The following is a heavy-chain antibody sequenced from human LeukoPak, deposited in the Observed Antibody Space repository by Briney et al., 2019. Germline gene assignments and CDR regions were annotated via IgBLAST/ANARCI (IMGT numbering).Heavy chain of an antibody. CDR1: GGSISSSNW. D-gene: IGHD1-26*01. CDR3: ARLGRPWEAGQSHFDY. J-gene: IGHJ4*02. Sequence: PSGTLSLTCAVSGGSISSSNWWSWVRQPPGKGLEWIGEIYHSGSTNYNPSLKSRVTISVDKSKNQFSLKLSSVTAADTAVYYCARLGRPWEAGQSHFDYWGQGTLVTVSS. CDR2: IYHSGST. V-gene: IGHV4-4*02.